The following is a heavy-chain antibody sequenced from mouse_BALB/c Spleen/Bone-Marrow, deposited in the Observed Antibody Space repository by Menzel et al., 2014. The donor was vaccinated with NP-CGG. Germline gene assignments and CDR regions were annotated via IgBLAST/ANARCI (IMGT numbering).Heavy chain of an antibody. Sequence: VQGVESGAELAKPGASVKMSCKASGYTFTSYWMHWVKQRPGQGLEWIGYINPSTGYTEYNQKFKDKATLTADKSSSTAYMQLSSLTFEDSAVYYCARSGDYGGFDYWGQGTTLTVSS. J-gene: IGHJ2*01. CDR1: GYTFTSYW. CDR2: INPSTGYT. D-gene: IGHD2-4*01. V-gene: IGHV1-7*01. CDR3: ARSGDYGGFDY.